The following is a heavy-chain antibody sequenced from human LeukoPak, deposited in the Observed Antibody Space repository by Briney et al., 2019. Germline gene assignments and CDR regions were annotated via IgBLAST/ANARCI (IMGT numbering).Heavy chain of an antibody. V-gene: IGHV3-48*03. CDR1: GFSFSNYE. Sequence: GGSLRLSCAASGFSFSNYEMNWVRQAPGKGLEKVSYISSGATTIYYADSVKGRFTISRDNAKNSLYLQMNSLRAEDTAVYYCASGGGIYSYYFDYWGQGTLVTVSS. CDR3: ASGGGIYSYYFDY. CDR2: ISSGATTI. D-gene: IGHD1-26*01. J-gene: IGHJ4*02.